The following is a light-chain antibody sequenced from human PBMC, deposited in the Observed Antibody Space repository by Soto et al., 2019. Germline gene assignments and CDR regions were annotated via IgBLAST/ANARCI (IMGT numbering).Light chain of an antibody. CDR2: EVS. CDR1: GSDVGSYNY. V-gene: IGLV2-14*01. J-gene: IGLJ2*01. Sequence: QSALTQPASVSGSPGQSITISCTGTGSDVGSYNYVSWYQQHPGKAPKLMIYEVSNRPSGVSNRFSGSKSGNTASLTISGLQAEDEANYYCSSYTTSSTLFGGGTKLTVL. CDR3: SSYTTSSTL.